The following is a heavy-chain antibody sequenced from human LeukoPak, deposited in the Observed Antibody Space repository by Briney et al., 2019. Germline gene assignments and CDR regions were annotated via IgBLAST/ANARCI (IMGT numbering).Heavy chain of an antibody. Sequence: KNGESLKISCMGSGYRFSNYWIAWVRQMPGKGLEWMGIIYPGDSDARYSPSFQGQVTISADKSISTAYLQWSSLKASDTAMYYCARLSSSWEGDAFDIWGQGTMVTVSS. CDR1: GYRFSNYW. J-gene: IGHJ3*02. D-gene: IGHD6-13*01. V-gene: IGHV5-51*01. CDR2: IYPGDSDA. CDR3: ARLSSSWEGDAFDI.